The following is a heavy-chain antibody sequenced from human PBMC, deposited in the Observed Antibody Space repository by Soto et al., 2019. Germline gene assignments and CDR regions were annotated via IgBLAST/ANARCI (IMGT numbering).Heavy chain of an antibody. V-gene: IGHV3-30*18. CDR2: ISYDESNK. CDR3: AKDRGRGDYYYYGLDV. J-gene: IGHJ6*02. Sequence: GGSLRLSCAASGFTFSSYGLHWVRQAPGKGLEWVAFISYDESNKYYGDSVKGRFSTSRDNSKNTLYLQMNSLRAEDSAVYYCAKDRGRGDYYYYGLDVWGQGTTVTVSS. D-gene: IGHD3-10*01. CDR1: GFTFSSYG.